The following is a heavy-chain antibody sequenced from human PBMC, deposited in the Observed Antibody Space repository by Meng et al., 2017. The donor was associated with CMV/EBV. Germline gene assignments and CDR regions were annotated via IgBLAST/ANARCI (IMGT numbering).Heavy chain of an antibody. V-gene: IGHV1-69*02. CDR2: IIPILGIA. CDR3: ERGYCSSTSCSAPDY. D-gene: IGHD2-2*01. J-gene: IGHJ4*02. Sequence: SLKVSCKASGGTFSSYTISWVRQAPGQGLEWMGRIIPILGIANYAKKFQGRVTITADKSTSTAYTELSSLRSEDTAVYYCERGYCSSTSCSAPDYWGQGTLVTVSS. CDR1: GGTFSSYT.